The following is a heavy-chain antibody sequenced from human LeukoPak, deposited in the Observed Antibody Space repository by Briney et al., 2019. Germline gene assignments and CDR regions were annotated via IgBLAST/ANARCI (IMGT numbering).Heavy chain of an antibody. CDR3: ARYSSGWYGRAFDL. Sequence: GSLRLSCAASGFTVSSNYMSWIRQASGKGLEWIGEINHSGRGTNYNPSLKSRVTMSVDTSKNQFSLKLNSVTAADTAVYYCARYSSGWYGRAFDLWGQGTMVTVSS. CDR2: INHSGRGT. D-gene: IGHD6-19*01. J-gene: IGHJ3*01. V-gene: IGHV4-34*01. CDR1: GFTVSSNY.